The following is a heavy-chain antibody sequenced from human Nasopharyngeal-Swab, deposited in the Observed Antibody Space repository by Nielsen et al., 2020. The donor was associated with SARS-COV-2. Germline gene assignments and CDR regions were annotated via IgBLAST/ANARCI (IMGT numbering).Heavy chain of an antibody. CDR2: IYWNDDK. J-gene: IGHJ6*03. CDR3: AHGRFCSGGTCYGYSYYYMDV. Sequence: WIRQPPGKALEWLALIYWNDDKRYSPSLKSRLTITKDTSKNQVVLTMTNMDPVDTVTYYCAHGRFCSGGTCYGYSYYYMDVWGKGTTVTVSS. D-gene: IGHD2-15*01. V-gene: IGHV2-5*01.